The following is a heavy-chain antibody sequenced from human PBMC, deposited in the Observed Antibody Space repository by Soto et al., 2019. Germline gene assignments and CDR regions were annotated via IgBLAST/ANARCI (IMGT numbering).Heavy chain of an antibody. CDR3: ARTLDYGHMDV. CDR2: IFSVVRT. Sequence: QVQLQESGPRLVNPSETLSLTCTVSGASVRDQYWTWIRQPPGKRLEFIGYIFSVVRTKYNPSLACRVTISVDTSKNQFSLRLTSVAATDTAVYYCARTLDYGHMDVWGKGTTVTVSS. D-gene: IGHD3-16*01. J-gene: IGHJ6*03. V-gene: IGHV4-59*02. CDR1: GASVRDQY.